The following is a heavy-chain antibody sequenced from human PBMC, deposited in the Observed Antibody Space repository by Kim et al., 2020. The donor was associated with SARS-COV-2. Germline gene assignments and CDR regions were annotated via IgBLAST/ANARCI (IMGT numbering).Heavy chain of an antibody. CDR3: ARGQMVRGVSDY. V-gene: IGHV3-30*04. Sequence: GGSLRLSCAASGFTFSSYAMHWVRQAPGKGLEWVAVISYDGSNKYYADSVKGRFTISRDNSKNTLYLQMNSLRAEDTAVYYCARGQMVRGVSDYWGQGTLVTVSS. J-gene: IGHJ4*02. CDR2: ISYDGSNK. D-gene: IGHD3-10*01. CDR1: GFTFSSYA.